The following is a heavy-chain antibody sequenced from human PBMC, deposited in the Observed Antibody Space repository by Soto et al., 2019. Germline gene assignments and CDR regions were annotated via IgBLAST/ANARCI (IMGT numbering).Heavy chain of an antibody. Sequence: PGGSLRLSCAASGFPFSSYGMHWVRQAPGKGLEWVAVISYDGSNKYYADSVKGRFTISRDNSKNTLYLQMNSLRAEDTAVYYCAKAPRHYYDSSGYFLGRDYYYGMDVWGQGTTVTVS. CDR3: AKAPRHYYDSSGYFLGRDYYYGMDV. CDR2: ISYDGSNK. V-gene: IGHV3-30*18. CDR1: GFPFSSYG. J-gene: IGHJ6*02. D-gene: IGHD3-22*01.